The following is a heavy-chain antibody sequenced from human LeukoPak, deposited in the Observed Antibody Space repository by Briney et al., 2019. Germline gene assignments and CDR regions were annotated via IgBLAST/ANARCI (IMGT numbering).Heavy chain of an antibody. CDR1: GGSISSGSYY. D-gene: IGHD3-3*01. V-gene: IGHV4-61*02. CDR2: IYTSGST. Sequence: SETLSLTCTVSGGSISSGSYYWSWIRQPAGKGLEWIGRIYTSGSTNYNPSLKSRVTISVDTSKNQFSLKLSSVTAADTAVYYCARGPLTIPRSWGQGTLVTVSS. J-gene: IGHJ5*02. CDR3: ARGPLTIPRS.